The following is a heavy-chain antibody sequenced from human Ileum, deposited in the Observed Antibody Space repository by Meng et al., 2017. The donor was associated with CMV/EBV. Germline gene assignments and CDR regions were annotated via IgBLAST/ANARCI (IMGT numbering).Heavy chain of an antibody. Sequence: CPGPGASLTCGIYYWTCTRPPPGKGLECIGSINRSATPYPTPSLKIRVAISVATSKTQFSLNLDSVPAAATAVYFWARGSGGVTGFDYWGQGSLVTVSS. CDR2: INRSATP. CDR1: GASLTCGIYY. V-gene: IGHV4-31*03. CDR3: ARGSGGVTGFDY. J-gene: IGHJ4*02. D-gene: IGHD3-16*01.